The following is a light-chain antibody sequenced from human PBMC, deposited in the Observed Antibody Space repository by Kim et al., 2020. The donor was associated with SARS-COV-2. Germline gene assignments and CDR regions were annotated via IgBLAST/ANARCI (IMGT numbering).Light chain of an antibody. J-gene: IGKJ4*01. CDR1: QGISDY. CDR2: DAS. CDR3: LQNDTLPFT. Sequence: DIQMTQSPSAMSASVGDRVTITCQASQGISDYLNWYQQRAGKVPKLLIYDASTLEIGVPSRFSGSGSGTDFTLTISSLQPEDFATYFCLQNDTLPFTFGEGTKVEIK. V-gene: IGKV1-33*01.